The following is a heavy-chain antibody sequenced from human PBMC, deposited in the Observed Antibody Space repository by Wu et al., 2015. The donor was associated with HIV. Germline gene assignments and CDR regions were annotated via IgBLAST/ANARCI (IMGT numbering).Heavy chain of an antibody. CDR1: GYTFTDYY. CDR3: ARDWRFRGVFDDLYMDV. D-gene: IGHD3-9*01. J-gene: IGHJ6*03. Sequence: VQLEQSGAQIQKCGASVTVSCKTSGYTFTDYYIHWVRQAPGQGLQWMGYINPDAGNTKYSQTFKDSVTMTRDTSLSTVYMVLTRPRLNDTAIYYCARDWRFRGVFDDLYMDVWGNGTTVVVSS. CDR2: INPDAGNT. V-gene: IGHV1-2*02.